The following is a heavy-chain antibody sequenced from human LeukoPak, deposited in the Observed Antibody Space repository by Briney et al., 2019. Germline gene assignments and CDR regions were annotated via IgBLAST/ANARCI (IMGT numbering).Heavy chain of an antibody. CDR3: AKGLTVTTKLYFDY. D-gene: IGHD4-17*01. V-gene: IGHV3-33*06. J-gene: IGHJ4*02. CDR2: IWFDGSNK. CDR1: GFTFRTYG. Sequence: PGGSLRLSCTASGFTFRTYGIHWVRQAPGKGLEWVAVIWFDGSNKYYADSVKGRFTISRDNSENTVYLQMDSLRADDTAVYYCAKGLTVTTKLYFDYWGQGTLVTVSS.